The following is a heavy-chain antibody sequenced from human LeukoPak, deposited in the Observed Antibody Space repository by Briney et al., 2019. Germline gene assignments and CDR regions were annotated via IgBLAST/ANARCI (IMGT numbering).Heavy chain of an antibody. D-gene: IGHD2-15*01. J-gene: IGHJ4*02. Sequence: GGSLRLSCAASGFTFSSYSMNWVRQAPGKGLEWVSSISRSSSYIYYADSVKGRFTISRDNAKNSLYLQMNSLRAEDTAVYYCATYCSGGSCYSLEDYWGQGTLVTVSS. CDR2: ISRSSSYI. CDR3: ATYCSGGSCYSLEDY. CDR1: GFTFSSYS. V-gene: IGHV3-21*01.